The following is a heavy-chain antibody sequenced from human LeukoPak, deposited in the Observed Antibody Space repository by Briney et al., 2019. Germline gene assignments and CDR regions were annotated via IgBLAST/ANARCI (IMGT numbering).Heavy chain of an antibody. CDR2: IIPIFGTA. Sequence: ASVKVSCKASGGTFSSYAISWVRQAPGQGLEWMGGIIPIFGTANYAQKLQGRVTMTTDTSTSTAYMELRSLRSDDTAVYYCARAFLSYCSTTSCYTFDCWGQGTLVTVSS. CDR1: GGTFSSYA. V-gene: IGHV1-69*05. D-gene: IGHD2-2*02. CDR3: ARAFLSYCSTTSCYTFDC. J-gene: IGHJ4*02.